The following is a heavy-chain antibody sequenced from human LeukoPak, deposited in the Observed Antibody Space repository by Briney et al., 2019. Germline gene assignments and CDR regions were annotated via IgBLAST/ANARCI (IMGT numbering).Heavy chain of an antibody. CDR2: IYSGGTT. D-gene: IGHD1-26*01. Sequence: GGSLRLSCAASGFTVSSNYMSWVRQAPGKGLEWVSVIYSGGTTYYADSVKGRFTISRDNSKNTLYLQMSSLRAEDTAVYYCVKDWSGTYSFDCWGQGTLVTVSS. CDR1: GFTVSSNY. CDR3: VKDWSGTYSFDC. J-gene: IGHJ4*02. V-gene: IGHV3-66*01.